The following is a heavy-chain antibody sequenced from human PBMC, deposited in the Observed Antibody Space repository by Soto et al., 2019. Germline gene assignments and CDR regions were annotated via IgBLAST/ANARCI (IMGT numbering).Heavy chain of an antibody. CDR3: ARGAISGFGEFSPYGMDV. CDR1: GFTFSSYA. D-gene: IGHD3-10*01. V-gene: IGHV3-30-3*01. CDR2: ISYDGSNK. J-gene: IGHJ6*02. Sequence: QVQLVESGGGVVQPGRSLRLSCAASGFTFSSYAMHWVRQAPGKGLEWVAVISYDGSNKYYADSVKGRFTISRDNSKNPLYLQMNSLRAEDTAVYYCARGAISGFGEFSPYGMDVWGQGTTVTVSS.